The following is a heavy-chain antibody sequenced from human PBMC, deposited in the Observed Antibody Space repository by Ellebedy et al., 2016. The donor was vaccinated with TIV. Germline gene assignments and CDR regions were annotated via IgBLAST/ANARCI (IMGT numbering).Heavy chain of an antibody. CDR2: INHSGST. D-gene: IGHD3-10*01. J-gene: IGHJ4*02. CDR1: GGSISTYY. V-gene: IGHV4-34*01. CDR3: ASLKYGSGSYLGNY. Sequence: SETLSLXCTVSGGSISTYYWSWIRQPPGKGLEWIGEINHSGSTNYNPSLKSRVTISVDTSKNQFSLKLSSVTAADTAVYYCASLKYGSGSYLGNYWGQGTLVTVSS.